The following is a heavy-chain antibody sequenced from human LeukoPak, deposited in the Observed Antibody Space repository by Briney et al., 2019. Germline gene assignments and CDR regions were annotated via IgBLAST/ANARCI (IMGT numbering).Heavy chain of an antibody. V-gene: IGHV3-33*01. Sequence: GGSLRLSCAASGFTFSSYGTHWVRQAPGKGLEWVAVIWYDGSNKYYADSVKGRFTISRDNSQNTLYLQMNSLRADDTAVYYCARDLGSGWMEGYFDYWGQGTLVTVSS. CDR2: IWYDGSNK. CDR3: ARDLGSGWMEGYFDY. J-gene: IGHJ4*02. CDR1: GFTFSSYG. D-gene: IGHD6-19*01.